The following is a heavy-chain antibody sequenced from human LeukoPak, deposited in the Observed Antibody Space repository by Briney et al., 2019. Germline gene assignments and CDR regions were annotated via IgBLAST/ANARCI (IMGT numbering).Heavy chain of an antibody. CDR2: IRYDGSNK. D-gene: IGHD4-17*01. CDR3: AKAMNYDYGDYVLSNYMDV. V-gene: IGHV3-30*02. Sequence: PGGSLRLSCAASGFTFSSYGMHWVRQAPGKGLEWVAFIRYDGSNKYYADSVKGRFTISRDNSKNTLYLQMNSLRAEDTAVYYCAKAMNYDYGDYVLSNYMDVWGKGTTVTVSS. J-gene: IGHJ6*03. CDR1: GFTFSSYG.